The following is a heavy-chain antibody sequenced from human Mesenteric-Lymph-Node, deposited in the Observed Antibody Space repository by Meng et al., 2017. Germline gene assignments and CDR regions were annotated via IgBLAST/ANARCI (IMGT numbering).Heavy chain of an antibody. CDR3: ARGKRIAVAGKQYSDY. J-gene: IGHJ4*02. D-gene: IGHD6-19*01. CDR2: INHSGST. Sequence: QVQLPEWGPGLLKPSEPLSLTFAVYGGSFSGYYWSWIRQPPGKGLEWIGEINHSGSTNYNPSLKSRVTISVDTSKNQFSLKLSSVTAADTAVYYCARGKRIAVAGKQYSDYWGQGTLVTVSS. V-gene: IGHV4-34*01. CDR1: GGSFSGYY.